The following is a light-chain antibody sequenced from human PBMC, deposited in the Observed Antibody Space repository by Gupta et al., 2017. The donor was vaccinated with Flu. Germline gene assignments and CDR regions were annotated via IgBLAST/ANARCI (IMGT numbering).Light chain of an antibody. J-gene: IGKJ3*01. V-gene: IGKV1-39*01. CDR1: QSISSR. Sequence: IQITQSPPALSASTGDRVTITCRASQSISSRLNWYQQKPGKAPKLLIYDASSLQSGVPSRFYGGGSGTDFTLTIGSLQPEDFAAYFCQQTSTTPFTFGPGTKVDIK. CDR3: QQTSTTPFT. CDR2: DAS.